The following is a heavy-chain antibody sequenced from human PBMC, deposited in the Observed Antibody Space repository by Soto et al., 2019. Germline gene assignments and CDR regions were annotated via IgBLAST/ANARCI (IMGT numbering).Heavy chain of an antibody. J-gene: IGHJ4*02. CDR1: AFTLSDHF. CDR2: SRDKGHSYTT. V-gene: IGHV3-72*01. D-gene: IGHD2-21*01. Sequence: EVQLVESGGGLVQPGGSLRLSCAVSAFTLSDHFIDWIRQAPGKGLEWVGRSRDKGHSYTTEYRASVKGRFTISRDDSRNALYLQMNSLKTEDTAVYYCARNLAYGGGYTFDYWGQGTLVTVSS. CDR3: ARNLAYGGGYTFDY.